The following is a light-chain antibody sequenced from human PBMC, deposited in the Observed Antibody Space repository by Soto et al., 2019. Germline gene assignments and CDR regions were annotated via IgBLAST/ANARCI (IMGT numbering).Light chain of an antibody. V-gene: IGLV1-47*01. Sequence: QSVLTQPPSASGTPGQRVTISCSGSSSNIGSNYVYWYQQVPGTAPKLLIYRNNQRPSGVPDRFSGSKSGTSASLAISGLRSEDEADYHCAAWDDSLSGVVFGGATNLTVL. J-gene: IGLJ2*01. CDR1: SSNIGSNY. CDR2: RNN. CDR3: AAWDDSLSGVV.